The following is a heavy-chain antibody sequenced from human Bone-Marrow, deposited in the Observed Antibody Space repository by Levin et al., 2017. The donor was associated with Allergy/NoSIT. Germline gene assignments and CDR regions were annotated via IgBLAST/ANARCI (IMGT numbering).Heavy chain of an antibody. Sequence: PGGSLRLSCAASGFTFDDYAMHWVRQAPGKGLEWVSGISWNSGSIGYADSVKGRFTISRDNAKNSLYLQMNSLRAEDTALYYCAKDRAAARPNWYFDLWGRGTLVTVSS. V-gene: IGHV3-9*01. J-gene: IGHJ2*01. CDR1: GFTFDDYA. D-gene: IGHD6-6*01. CDR3: AKDRAAARPNWYFDL. CDR2: ISWNSGSI.